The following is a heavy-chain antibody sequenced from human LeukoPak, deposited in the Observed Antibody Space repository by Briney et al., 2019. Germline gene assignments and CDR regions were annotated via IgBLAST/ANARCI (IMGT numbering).Heavy chain of an antibody. V-gene: IGHV3-74*01. CDR1: GFTFSSYW. CDR2: INPDGSST. Sequence: GGSLRLSCATSGFTFSSYWMHWVRQAPGKGLAWVSYINPDGSSTNYADSVKGRFTISRDNTKNTVYLQMNSLRAEDTAVYYCARNGAWGQGTLVTVSS. J-gene: IGHJ5*02. CDR3: ARNGA. D-gene: IGHD4-17*01.